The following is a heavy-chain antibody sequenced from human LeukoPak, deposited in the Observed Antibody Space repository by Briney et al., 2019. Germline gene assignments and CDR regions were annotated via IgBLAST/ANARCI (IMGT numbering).Heavy chain of an antibody. V-gene: IGHV3-23*01. CDR2: ISGGGDA. J-gene: IGHJ4*02. CDR3: AKEGIAGADS. Sequence: GGSLRLSCTASGFPFNRFAMSWVRPAPGQGLAWVSAISGGGDAHYADSVKGRFTISRDNSKNTLFLHMNNLTADDTALYFCAKEGIAGADSWGQGTLVSVSS. CDR1: GFPFNRFA.